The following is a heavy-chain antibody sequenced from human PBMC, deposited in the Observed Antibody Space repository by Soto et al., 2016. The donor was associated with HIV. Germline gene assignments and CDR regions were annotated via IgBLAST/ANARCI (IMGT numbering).Heavy chain of an antibody. CDR2: IGGSGGSI. D-gene: IGHD2-15*01. CDR3: ARARYCSGGSCYLDY. CDR1: GFTFDSYT. Sequence: EVQLVESGGGLVQPGGSLRLSCEASGFTFDSYTMNWVRQAPGKGLEWVSGIGGSGGSIYYGDSLTGRFTISRDNSKNTLYLQMNSLGVEDTAVYYCARARYCSGGSCYLDYWGQGTLVAVSS. J-gene: IGHJ4*02. V-gene: IGHV3-23*04.